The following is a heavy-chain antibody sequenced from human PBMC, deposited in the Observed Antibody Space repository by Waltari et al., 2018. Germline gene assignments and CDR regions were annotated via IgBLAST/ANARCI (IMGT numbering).Heavy chain of an antibody. J-gene: IGHJ4*02. V-gene: IGHV1-3*01. CDR2: INAGSGDT. Sequence: QVQLVQSGAEVKKPGASVKVSCKVSGYTFTSYTIHCVRQAPGQSLEWMGCINAGSGDTYYSQNFQVRVTITRDTSASTAYMELSSLRSEDTAVYYCARLEYYYDNNGDYYSYFDYWGQGTLVTVSS. CDR1: GYTFTSYT. CDR3: ARLEYYYDNNGDYYSYFDY. D-gene: IGHD3-22*01.